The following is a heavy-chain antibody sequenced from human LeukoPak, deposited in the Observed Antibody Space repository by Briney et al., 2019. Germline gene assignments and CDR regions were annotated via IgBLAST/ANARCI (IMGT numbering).Heavy chain of an antibody. CDR1: GFTFSSYG. CDR2: ISSDGSNK. V-gene: IGHV3-30*18. CDR3: AKDNYYDSSAYQDY. J-gene: IGHJ4*02. D-gene: IGHD3-22*01. Sequence: GGSLRLSCAASGFTFSSYGMHWVRQAPGKGLEWVAAISSDGSNKYYADSVKGRFTISRDNPKNTLYLQMNSLRAEDTAVYYCAKDNYYDSSAYQDYWGQGTLVTVSS.